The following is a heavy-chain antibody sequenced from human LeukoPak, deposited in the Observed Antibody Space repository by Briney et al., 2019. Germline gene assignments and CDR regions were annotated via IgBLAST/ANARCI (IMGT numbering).Heavy chain of an antibody. V-gene: IGHV4-39*07. CDR2: IYYGGST. Sequence: SETLSLTCTVSGGPIGSSCYFWGRIRQPPGTGLEWIGSIYYGGSTYYSPSLRSRVTISVDTSKNQFSLKLSSVTAADTAVYYCARGRYSSGLVDVWGQGTTVTVSS. CDR1: GGPIGSSCYF. CDR3: ARGRYSSGLVDV. D-gene: IGHD6-19*01. J-gene: IGHJ6*02.